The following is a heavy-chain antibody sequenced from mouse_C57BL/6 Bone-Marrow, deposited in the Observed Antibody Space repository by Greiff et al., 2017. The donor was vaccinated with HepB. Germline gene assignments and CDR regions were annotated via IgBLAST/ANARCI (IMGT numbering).Heavy chain of an antibody. CDR2: INPSSGYT. Sequence: QVQLQQSGAELARPGASVKMSCKASGYTFTSYTMHWVKQRPGQGLEWIGYINPSSGYTKYNQKFKDKATLTADKASSTAYMQLSSLTSEDSAVYYCARLGGGPAWFAYWGQGTLVTVSA. CDR1: GYTFTSYT. CDR3: ARLGGGPAWFAY. D-gene: IGHD1-1*02. V-gene: IGHV1-4*01. J-gene: IGHJ3*01.